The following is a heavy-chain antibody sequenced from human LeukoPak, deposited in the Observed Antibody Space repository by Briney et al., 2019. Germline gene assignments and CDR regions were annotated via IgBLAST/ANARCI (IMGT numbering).Heavy chain of an antibody. CDR3: ARGSRSGWYYFDY. D-gene: IGHD6-19*01. J-gene: IGHJ4*02. Sequence: GASVKVSCKASGYTFTSYAMHWVRQAPGQRLEWMGWINAGNGNTKYSQKFQGRVTITADTSTSTAYMELSSLRSDDTAVYSCARGSRSGWYYFDYWGQGTLVTVSS. V-gene: IGHV1-3*01. CDR1: GYTFTSYA. CDR2: INAGNGNT.